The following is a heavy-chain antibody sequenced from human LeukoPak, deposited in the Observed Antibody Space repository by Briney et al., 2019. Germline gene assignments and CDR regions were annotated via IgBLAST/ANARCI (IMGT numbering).Heavy chain of an antibody. Sequence: GGSLRLSCAASGFTFSSYGMHWVRQAPGKGLEWVAFIRYDGSNKYYADSVKGRFTISRDNSKNTLYLQMNSLRAEDTAVYYCVGDPSIQFAHLDHWGQGTLVTVSS. CDR2: IRYDGSNK. D-gene: IGHD5-18*01. V-gene: IGHV3-30*02. CDR3: VGDPSIQFAHLDH. CDR1: GFTFSSYG. J-gene: IGHJ4*02.